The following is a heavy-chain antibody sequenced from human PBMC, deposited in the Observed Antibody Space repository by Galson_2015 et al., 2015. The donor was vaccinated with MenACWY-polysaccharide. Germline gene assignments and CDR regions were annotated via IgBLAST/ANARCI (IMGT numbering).Heavy chain of an antibody. CDR2: IKEDGSDR. Sequence: SLRLSCAASGFTFSKYWMSWVRQAPGKGLEWVANIKEDGSDRYYVDSVKGRFTISRDNAKNSLYLQMNSLRAEDTAVYFCARDRGYLAFDIWGQGTMVTVSS. V-gene: IGHV3-7*01. D-gene: IGHD6-13*01. CDR1: GFTFSKYW. J-gene: IGHJ3*02. CDR3: ARDRGYLAFDI.